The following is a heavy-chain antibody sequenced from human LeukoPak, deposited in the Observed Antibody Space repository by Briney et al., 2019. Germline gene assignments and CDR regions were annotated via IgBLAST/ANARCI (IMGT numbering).Heavy chain of an antibody. D-gene: IGHD2-15*01. CDR3: AKNGDRGAYCTGGTRYPYFYYYMDV. CDR1: GFTVSSNY. V-gene: IGHV3-53*01. J-gene: IGHJ6*03. CDR2: IYSGGST. Sequence: GGSLRLSCAASGFTVSSNYMSWVRQAPGKGLEWVSVIYSGGSTYYADSVKGRFTISRDNSKNTLYLQMNSLRAEDTAIYYCAKNGDRGAYCTGGTRYPYFYYYMDVWGKGTTVTI.